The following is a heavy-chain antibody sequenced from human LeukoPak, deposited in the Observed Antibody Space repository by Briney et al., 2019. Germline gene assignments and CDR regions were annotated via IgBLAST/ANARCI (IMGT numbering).Heavy chain of an antibody. CDR2: ISAYNGNT. V-gene: IGHV1-18*01. Sequence: ASVKVSCKASGYTFTSYGISWVRQAPGQGLEWMGWISAYNGNTNYAQKLQGRVTMTTDTSTSTAYMELRSLRSDDTAVYYCARDLSGRTAVNYYYYYYGMDVWGQGTTVTVSS. CDR1: GYTFTSYG. CDR3: ARDLSGRTAVNYYYYYYGMDV. J-gene: IGHJ6*02. D-gene: IGHD1-1*01.